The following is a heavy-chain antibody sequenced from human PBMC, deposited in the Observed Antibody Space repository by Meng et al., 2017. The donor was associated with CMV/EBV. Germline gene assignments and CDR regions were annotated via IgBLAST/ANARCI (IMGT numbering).Heavy chain of an antibody. J-gene: IGHJ5*02. V-gene: IGHV4-31*03. Sequence: SETLSLTCTVSGGSISSGGYYWSWIRPHPGKGLEWIGYIYYSGSTYYNPSLKSRVTISVDTSKNQFSLKLSSVTAADTAVYYCARSITIFGVGARAWFDPWGQGTLVTVSS. CDR2: IYYSGST. CDR1: GGSISSGGYY. D-gene: IGHD3-3*01. CDR3: ARSITIFGVGARAWFDP.